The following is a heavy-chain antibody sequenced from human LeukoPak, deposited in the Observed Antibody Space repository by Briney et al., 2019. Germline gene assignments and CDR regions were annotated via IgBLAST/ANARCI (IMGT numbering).Heavy chain of an antibody. CDR2: IKQDGSEK. CDR3: AREGYCSGGSCYFALYYYYYYMDV. Sequence: PGGSLRLSCAASGFTFSSYWMSWVRQAPGKGLEWVANIKQDGSEKYYVDSVKGRFTFSRDNAKNSLYLQMNSLRAEDTAVYYCAREGYCSGGSCYFALYYYYYYMDVWGKGTTVTVSS. V-gene: IGHV3-7*01. CDR1: GFTFSSYW. J-gene: IGHJ6*03. D-gene: IGHD2-15*01.